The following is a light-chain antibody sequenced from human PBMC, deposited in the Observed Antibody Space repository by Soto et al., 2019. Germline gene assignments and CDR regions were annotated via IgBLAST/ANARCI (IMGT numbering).Light chain of an antibody. CDR1: QDINNY. V-gene: IGKV1-33*01. Sequence: DIQLTQSPSSLSASVGDRVAITCQASQDINNYLVWYQQKPGKAPKFLIFDASILETGVPSRFRGSGCGTDFTFTINSLQPEDIATYYCQQYHNLPRTFGQGTKVEIK. CDR3: QQYHNLPRT. J-gene: IGKJ1*01. CDR2: DAS.